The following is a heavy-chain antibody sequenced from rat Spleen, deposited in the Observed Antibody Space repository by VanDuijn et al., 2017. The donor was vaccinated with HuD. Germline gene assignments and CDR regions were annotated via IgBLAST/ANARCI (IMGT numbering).Heavy chain of an antibody. J-gene: IGHJ3*01. V-gene: IGHV5S10*01. D-gene: IGHD1-6*01. Sequence: EVQLVESGGGLVQPGRSLKLSCVASGFTFSDYNMAWVRQAPKKGLEWVATIIYDGSRTFYRDSVKGRFTISRDNAKTTLYLQMDSLTSEDTATYYCTTGPRILRIDWFPYWGQGTLVTVSS. CDR3: TTGPRILRIDWFPY. CDR2: IIYDGSRT. CDR1: GFTFSDYN.